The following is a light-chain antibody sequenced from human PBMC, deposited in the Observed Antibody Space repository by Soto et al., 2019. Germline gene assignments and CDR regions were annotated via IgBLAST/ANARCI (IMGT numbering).Light chain of an antibody. V-gene: IGKV4-1*01. CDR2: WAS. CDR1: QSVLYSSNNKNY. J-gene: IGKJ1*01. Sequence: DFVMTQSPDSLAVSLGERATINCKSSQSVLYSSNNKNYLAWYQQKPGQPPKLLIYWASTRESGVPDRFSGSGSGTDFTLPISSLQAEDVAVYYCQQYYSTPWTFGQGTKVEIK. CDR3: QQYYSTPWT.